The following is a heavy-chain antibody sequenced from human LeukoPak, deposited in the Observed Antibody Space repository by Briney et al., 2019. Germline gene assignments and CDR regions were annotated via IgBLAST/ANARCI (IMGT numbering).Heavy chain of an antibody. Sequence: HPGGSLRLSCAASGFTFSTHAMSWVRQAPGKGLEWVSAISGSGGSTYYADSVKGRFTISRDNSKNTLYLQMSSLRAEDTAVYYCAKEEWIQLWSGQYYFDYWGQGTLVTVSS. CDR3: AKEEWIQLWSGQYYFDY. J-gene: IGHJ4*02. CDR1: GFTFSTHA. D-gene: IGHD5-18*01. V-gene: IGHV3-23*01. CDR2: ISGSGGST.